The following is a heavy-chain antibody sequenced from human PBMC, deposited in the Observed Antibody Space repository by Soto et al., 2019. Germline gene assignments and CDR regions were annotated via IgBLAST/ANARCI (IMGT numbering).Heavy chain of an antibody. D-gene: IGHD4-17*01. J-gene: IGHJ5*02. CDR1: GGSISSSSYY. CDR2: IYYSGST. Sequence: QLLESGPGLVKPSETLSLTCTVSGGSISSSSYYWGWIRQPPGKGLEWIGSIYYSGSTYYNPSLKSRVTISVDTSKNQFSLKLSSVTAADTAVYYCAAKYGDYRIRWFDPWGQGTLVTVSS. V-gene: IGHV4-39*01. CDR3: AAKYGDYRIRWFDP.